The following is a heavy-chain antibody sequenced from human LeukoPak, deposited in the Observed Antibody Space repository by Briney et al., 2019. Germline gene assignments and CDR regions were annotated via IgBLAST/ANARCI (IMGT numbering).Heavy chain of an antibody. Sequence: SETLSLTCAVYGGSFSGYYWSWIRQPPGKGLEWIGEINHSGSTNYNPSLKSRVTISVDTSKNQFSLKLSSVTAADTAVYYCARGLLRTYSSSWYSLGGWFDPWGQGTLVTVS. CDR2: INHSGST. V-gene: IGHV4-34*01. CDR3: ARGLLRTYSSSWYSLGGWFDP. D-gene: IGHD6-13*01. J-gene: IGHJ5*02. CDR1: GGSFSGYY.